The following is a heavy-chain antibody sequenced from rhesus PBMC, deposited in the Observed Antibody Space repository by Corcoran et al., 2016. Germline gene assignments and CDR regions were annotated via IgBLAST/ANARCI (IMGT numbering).Heavy chain of an antibody. D-gene: IGHD6-25*01. V-gene: IGHV1-156*01. CDR3: ARYGEWGGSHFDY. CDR1: GYTFTESS. Sequence: EVQLVQSGADVQKPGASVKVSCKVSGYTFTESSIPWVRQPPGNGLEWMGGVDPVYGEIIHEEKFQGRVTMTEDTSTETAYRELSSLRSEDTAVYYCARYGEWGGSHFDYWGQGVLVTVSS. CDR2: VDPVYGEI. J-gene: IGHJ4*01.